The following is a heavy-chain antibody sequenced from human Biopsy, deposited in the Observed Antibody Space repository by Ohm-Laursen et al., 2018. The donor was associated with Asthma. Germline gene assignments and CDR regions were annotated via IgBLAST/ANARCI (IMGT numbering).Heavy chain of an antibody. D-gene: IGHD1-1*01. Sequence: SLRLSCAASGFSFSNFGMRWVRQAPGKGLEWVAVISFDGSNEDYADSVKGRFTISRDNSKNTLFLEMNSLREEDTAVYYCVGDGTDDAFDIWGQGTVVSVSS. CDR2: ISFDGSNE. CDR1: GFSFSNFG. V-gene: IGHV3-30*03. J-gene: IGHJ3*02. CDR3: VGDGTDDAFDI.